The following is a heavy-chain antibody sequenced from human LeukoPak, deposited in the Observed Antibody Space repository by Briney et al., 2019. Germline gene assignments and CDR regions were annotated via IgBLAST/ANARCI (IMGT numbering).Heavy chain of an antibody. V-gene: IGHV1-69*04. CDR2: IIPILGIA. CDR3: ARQTPYYYDSSGYYEDY. J-gene: IGHJ4*02. CDR1: GGTFSSYA. D-gene: IGHD3-22*01. Sequence: SVKVSCKASGGTFSSYAISWVRQAPGQGLEWMGRIIPILGIANYAQKFQGRVTITADKSTSTAYMELSSLRSDDTAVYYCARQTPYYYDSSGYYEDYWGQGTLVTVSS.